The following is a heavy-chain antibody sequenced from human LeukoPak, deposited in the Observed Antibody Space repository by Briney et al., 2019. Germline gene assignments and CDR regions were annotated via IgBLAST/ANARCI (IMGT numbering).Heavy chain of an antibody. D-gene: IGHD1-26*01. Sequence: SETLSLTCAVYVGSFSDYYWNWIRQSPGKGLEWIGEINHSGSTNYNPSLKSRVTISVDTSKNQFSLKLGSVTAADTAVYYCARHLLGRYYDLYFDYWGQGSLVTVSS. V-gene: IGHV4-34*01. J-gene: IGHJ4*02. CDR2: INHSGST. CDR1: VGSFSDYY. CDR3: ARHLLGRYYDLYFDY.